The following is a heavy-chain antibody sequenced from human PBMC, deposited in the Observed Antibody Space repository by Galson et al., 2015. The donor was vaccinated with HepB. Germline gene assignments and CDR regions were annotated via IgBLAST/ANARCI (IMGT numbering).Heavy chain of an antibody. Sequence: LRLSCAASGFTFSSYAMHWVRQAPGKGLEWVAVISYDGSNKYYADSVKGRFTISRDNSKNTLYLQMNSLRAEDTAVYYCARAALSEVGYSYVSDYWGQGTLVTVSS. CDR2: ISYDGSNK. D-gene: IGHD5-18*01. CDR1: GFTFSSYA. V-gene: IGHV3-30-3*01. J-gene: IGHJ4*02. CDR3: ARAALSEVGYSYVSDY.